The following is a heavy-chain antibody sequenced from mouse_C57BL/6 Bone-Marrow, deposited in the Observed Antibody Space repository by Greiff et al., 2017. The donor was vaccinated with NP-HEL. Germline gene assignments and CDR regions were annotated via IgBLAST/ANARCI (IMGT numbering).Heavy chain of an antibody. V-gene: IGHV5-15*01. Sequence: DVHLVESGGGLVQPGGSLKLSCAASGFTFSDYGMAWVRQAPRKGPEWVAFISNLAYSIYYADTVTGRFTISRENAKNTLYLEMSSLRSEDTAMYYCARSYYSNYIAMDYWGQGTSVTVSS. J-gene: IGHJ4*01. D-gene: IGHD2-5*01. CDR2: ISNLAYSI. CDR3: ARSYYSNYIAMDY. CDR1: GFTFSDYG.